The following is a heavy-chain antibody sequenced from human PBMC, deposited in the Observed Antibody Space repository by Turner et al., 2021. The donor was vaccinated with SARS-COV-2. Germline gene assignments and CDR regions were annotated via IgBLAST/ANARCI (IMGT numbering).Heavy chain of an antibody. Sequence: QVHLQESGPGLVKPSETLSLTCTVSGGSISSKSWSWIRQSPGRGLEWIGYFYKIGSIDYNPTLRSRVTISVDTSKNQLSLNLISVTAADTAVYYCARHQGSASGYDHGMNVWGLGTAVIVSS. D-gene: IGHD1-26*01. J-gene: IGHJ6*02. CDR2: FYKIGSI. V-gene: IGHV4-59*08. CDR1: GGSISSKS. CDR3: ARHQGSASGYDHGMNV.